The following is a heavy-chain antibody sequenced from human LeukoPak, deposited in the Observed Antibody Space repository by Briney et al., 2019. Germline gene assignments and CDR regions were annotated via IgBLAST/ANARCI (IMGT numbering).Heavy chain of an antibody. Sequence: GGSLRLSCAASGFTFSSYNMNWDRQAPGKGLEWLSSIKNSANFIYYADSVKGRFTISRDNAKNSLYLQMSSLRVEDTAVYYCARWNGDCSTTSCPYYYGMDVWGQGTTVTVSS. D-gene: IGHD2-2*03. V-gene: IGHV3-21*06. CDR3: ARWNGDCSTTSCPYYYGMDV. CDR1: GFTFSSYN. J-gene: IGHJ6*02. CDR2: IKNSANFI.